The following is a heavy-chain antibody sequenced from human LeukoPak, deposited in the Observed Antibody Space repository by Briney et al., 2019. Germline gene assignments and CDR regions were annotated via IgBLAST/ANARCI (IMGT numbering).Heavy chain of an antibody. CDR1: GFSFSSYG. CDR3: AKASGSSTGWRFDY. J-gene: IGHJ4*02. Sequence: GGSLRLSYAASGFSFSSYGMSWVRQAPGKGLEWVSSISGGGSTYYGDSVKGRFTISRDNSKNTLYLQMDSLRVEDTAVYYCAKASGSSTGWRFDYWGQGILVTVSS. CDR2: ISGGGST. D-gene: IGHD6-19*01. V-gene: IGHV3-23*01.